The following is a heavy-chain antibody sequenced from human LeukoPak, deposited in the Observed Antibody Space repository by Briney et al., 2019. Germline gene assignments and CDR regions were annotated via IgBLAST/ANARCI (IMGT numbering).Heavy chain of an antibody. V-gene: IGHV3-7*01. CDR2: IKQDGSEK. Sequence: GGSLRLSCEGSGFTFSSSWMSWVRQAPGKGLEWVANIKQDGSEKYYVDSVKGRFTISRDNAKNSLYLQMDSLRAEDTAVYYCARVGIRSMVRGASDYWGQGTLVTVSS. CDR1: GFTFSSSW. CDR3: ARVGIRSMVRGASDY. J-gene: IGHJ4*02. D-gene: IGHD3-10*01.